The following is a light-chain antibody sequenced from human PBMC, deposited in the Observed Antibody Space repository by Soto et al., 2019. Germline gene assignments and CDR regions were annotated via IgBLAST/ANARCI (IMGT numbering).Light chain of an antibody. CDR1: QSVNGNY. CDR2: GAS. V-gene: IGKV3-20*01. CDR3: QQYGSSFRYT. Sequence: EIVLTQSPGTLSLSPGERATLSCRASQSVNGNYLTWYQQKPGQAPRLLIYGASSRATGIPDRFSGSESGTDFTLTISRLEPEDFAVYYCQQYGSSFRYTVGQGTKLEIK. J-gene: IGKJ2*01.